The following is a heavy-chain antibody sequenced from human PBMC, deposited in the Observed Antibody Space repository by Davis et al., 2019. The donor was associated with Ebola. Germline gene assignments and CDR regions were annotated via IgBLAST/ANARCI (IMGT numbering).Heavy chain of an antibody. CDR1: GFTVSGTY. D-gene: IGHD2-8*01. CDR2: IYSGGST. J-gene: IGHJ6*02. V-gene: IGHV3-53*01. Sequence: GESLKISCAASGFTVSGTYMSWVRQAPGKGLEWVSLIYSGGSTYYADSVKGRFTISRDNSKNTLYLQMNSLRAEDTAVYYCAKDGYCTNGVCYGHYYYYYGMDVWGQGTTVTVSS. CDR3: AKDGYCTNGVCYGHYYYYYGMDV.